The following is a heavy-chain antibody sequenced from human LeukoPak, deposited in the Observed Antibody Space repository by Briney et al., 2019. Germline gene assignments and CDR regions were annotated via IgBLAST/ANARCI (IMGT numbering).Heavy chain of an antibody. V-gene: IGHV3-7*01. J-gene: IGHJ4*02. CDR3: ARRRYSGSSQHFDY. Sequence: GGSLRLSCAASKFTVSTYWMSWVRQAPGKGLEWGANIKQDGSEKYYVDSVKGRFTISRDNAKNSLYLQMNSLRAEDTAVYYCARRRYSGSSQHFDYWGLGTLVTVSS. D-gene: IGHD1-26*01. CDR2: IKQDGSEK. CDR1: KFTVSTYW.